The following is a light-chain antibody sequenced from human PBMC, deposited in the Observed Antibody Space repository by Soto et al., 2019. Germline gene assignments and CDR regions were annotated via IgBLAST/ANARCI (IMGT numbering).Light chain of an antibody. CDR3: RQYGSSPIT. Sequence: EIVLTQSPGTLSLSPGERATLSCRASQNVDTNYLAWYQQKPGQAPRLLIYGASTRATGIPARFSGSGSGTDFTLTISRLEPEDFAVYYCRQYGSSPITFGQGTRLEIK. V-gene: IGKV3-20*01. CDR1: QNVDTNY. CDR2: GAS. J-gene: IGKJ5*01.